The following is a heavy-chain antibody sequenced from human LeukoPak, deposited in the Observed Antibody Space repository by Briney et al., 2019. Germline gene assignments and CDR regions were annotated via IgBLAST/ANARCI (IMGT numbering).Heavy chain of an antibody. J-gene: IGHJ5*02. Sequence: PGGSLRLSCAASGFTFSDYYMTWIRQAPGKGLEWVSYISSSSSYTNYADSVKGRFTISRDNAKNSLYLQMKSLRAEDTAVYYCARDLIIAAAGTNWFDPWGQGTLVTVSS. CDR2: ISSSSSYT. CDR1: GFTFSDYY. D-gene: IGHD6-13*01. V-gene: IGHV3-11*06. CDR3: ARDLIIAAAGTNWFDP.